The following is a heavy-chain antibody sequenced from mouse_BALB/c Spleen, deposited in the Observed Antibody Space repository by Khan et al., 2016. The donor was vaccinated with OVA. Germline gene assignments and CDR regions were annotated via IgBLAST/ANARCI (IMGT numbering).Heavy chain of an antibody. J-gene: IGHJ3*01. CDR1: GFTFSSYS. V-gene: IGHV5-6*01. D-gene: IGHD4-1*01. Sequence: EVELVESGGDLVKPGGSLKLSCAASGFTFSSYSMSWVRQTPDRRLEWVATISSGGDYTYYPDIVKGRFTISRDNAKNTLYLQMSSLKSEDTAIXYCASHLTGSFAYWGQGTLVTVSA. CDR3: ASHLTGSFAY. CDR2: ISSGGDYT.